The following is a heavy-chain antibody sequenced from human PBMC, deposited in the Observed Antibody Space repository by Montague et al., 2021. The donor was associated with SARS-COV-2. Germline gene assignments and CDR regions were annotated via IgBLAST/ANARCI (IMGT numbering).Heavy chain of an antibody. V-gene: IGHV4-34*01. Sequence: SETLSLTCAVSGGSFTGHYCSWIRQPPAKGLELVGEMNKSGSTNSIPSLKSRVPISVATSKTQFSLKLHSVTAADTAVSYCAGGRIEVSMIVVVLKGASYYMDVWGKGTPVTVSS. J-gene: IGHJ6*03. D-gene: IGHD3-22*01. CDR2: MNKSGST. CDR1: GGSFTGHY. CDR3: AGGRIEVSMIVVVLKGASYYMDV.